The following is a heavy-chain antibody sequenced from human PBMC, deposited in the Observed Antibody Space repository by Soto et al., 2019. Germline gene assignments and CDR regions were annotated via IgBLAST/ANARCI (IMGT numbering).Heavy chain of an antibody. J-gene: IGHJ6*02. Sequence: ASVKVSCKASGYTFTSYAMHWVRQAPGQRLEWMGWINAGNGNTKYSQKFQGRVTITRDTSASTAYMELSSLRSEDTAVYYCARSRGGMLYYYYYGMDVWGQGTTVTVSS. CDR2: INAGNGNT. V-gene: IGHV1-3*01. CDR3: ARSRGGMLYYYYYGMDV. D-gene: IGHD2-8*01. CDR1: GYTFTSYA.